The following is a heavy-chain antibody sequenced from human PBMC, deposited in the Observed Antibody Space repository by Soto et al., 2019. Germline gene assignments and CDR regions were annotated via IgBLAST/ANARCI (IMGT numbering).Heavy chain of an antibody. V-gene: IGHV3-7*01. CDR1: GFTFSSYW. CDR2: IKQDGSEK. J-gene: IGHJ4*02. D-gene: IGHD3-3*01. Sequence: LRLSCAASGFTFSSYWMSWVRQAPGKGLEWVANIKQDGSEKYYVDSVKGRFTISRDNARNSLYLQMNSLRAEDTAVYYCARVTTITIFGVVITTAFDYWGQGTLVTVSS. CDR3: ARVTTITIFGVVITTAFDY.